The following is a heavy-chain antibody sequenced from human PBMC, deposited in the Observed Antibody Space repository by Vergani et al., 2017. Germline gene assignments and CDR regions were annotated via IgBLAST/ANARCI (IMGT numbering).Heavy chain of an antibody. J-gene: IGHJ4*02. CDR3: ARGHPVGSY. Sequence: EVQVVESGGGLVQPGGSLRLSCAASGFIFSDHYMDWVRQAPGKGLEWVAAIKGDGSAKQYVESVKGRFTISRDNAKSSLYLQMNSLRVADTAVYYCARGHPVGSYWGQGTLVTVSS. CDR2: IKGDGSAK. D-gene: IGHD1-26*01. V-gene: IGHV3-7*01. CDR1: GFIFSDHY.